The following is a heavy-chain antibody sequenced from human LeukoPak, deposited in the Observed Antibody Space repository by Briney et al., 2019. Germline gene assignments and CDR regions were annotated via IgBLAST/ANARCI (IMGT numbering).Heavy chain of an antibody. CDR1: RGTFSSYA. D-gene: IGHD3-22*01. Sequence: ASVKVSCKASRGTFSSYAISWVRQAPGQGLEWMGGIIPIFGTANYAQKFQGRVTITADKSTSTAYMELSSLRSEDTAVYYCARDSHYYDSSPFDYWGQGTLVTVSS. CDR2: IIPIFGTA. CDR3: ARDSHYYDSSPFDY. V-gene: IGHV1-69*06. J-gene: IGHJ4*02.